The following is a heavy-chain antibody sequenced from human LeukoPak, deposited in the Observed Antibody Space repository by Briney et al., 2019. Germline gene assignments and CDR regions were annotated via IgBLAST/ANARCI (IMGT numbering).Heavy chain of an antibody. CDR1: GFTFSNYW. CDR2: IKEDGVEK. CDR3: AKDILFGGDSYGAGAFDI. J-gene: IGHJ3*02. V-gene: IGHV3-7*03. D-gene: IGHD5-18*01. Sequence: GGSLRLSCAASGFTFSNYWMSWVRQAPGKGLEWVANIKEDGVEKYYVDSVKGRFTISRDNAKNSLYLQMNSLRAEDTALYYCAKDILFGGDSYGAGAFDIWGQGTMVTVSS.